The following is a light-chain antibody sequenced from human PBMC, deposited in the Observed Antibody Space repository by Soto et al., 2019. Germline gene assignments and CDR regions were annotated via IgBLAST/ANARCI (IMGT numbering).Light chain of an antibody. J-gene: IGKJ4*02. Sequence: DIQMTQSPSSVSASVGDRVTITCRASQGISSWLAWYQQKPGKAPNILIHTATSLQSGVPSRFSGSGAGIDITLTSSRLQPEDFATYGCQQAKSFPLTFGGATEVDVK. V-gene: IGKV1-12*01. CDR1: QGISSW. CDR3: QQAKSFPLT. CDR2: TAT.